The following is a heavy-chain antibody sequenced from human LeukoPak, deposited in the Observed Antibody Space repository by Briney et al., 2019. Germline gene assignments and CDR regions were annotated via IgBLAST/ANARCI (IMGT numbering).Heavy chain of an antibody. V-gene: IGHV1-24*01. CDR1: GHTLSELP. CDR2: FDPENDER. J-gene: IGHJ4*02. CDR3: ATEVTSIVPDY. D-gene: IGHD2-21*02. Sequence: ASVKVSCKVSGHTLSELPMYWVRQAPGEGREWMGGFDPENDERIYAQKFRGRVTMTEDTSTNTAYMEMSSLRSEDTAVYYCATEVTSIVPDYWGQGTLVTVSS.